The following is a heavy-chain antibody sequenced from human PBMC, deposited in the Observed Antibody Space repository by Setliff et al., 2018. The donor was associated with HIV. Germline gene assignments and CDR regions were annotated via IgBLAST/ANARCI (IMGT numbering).Heavy chain of an antibody. J-gene: IGHJ3*01. CDR3: ARSSRANEAFDV. CDR1: GYTFTNHY. V-gene: IGHV1-45*02. CDR2: FTPFNDNT. Sequence: SVKVSCKASGYTFTNHYLHWVRQAPGQALEWMGWFTPFNDNTNYAQKYRGRISITRDRSMSTAYMELSSLRSEDTGMYYCARSSRANEAFDVWGQGTMVTVSS.